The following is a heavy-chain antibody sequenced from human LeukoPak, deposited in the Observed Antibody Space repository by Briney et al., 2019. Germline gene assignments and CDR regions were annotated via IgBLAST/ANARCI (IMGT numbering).Heavy chain of an antibody. CDR3: AKKGCYASESYFDF. Sequence: GGSPRLSCAASGFPFSSYAMHWVRQAPGKGLEWVAVISYDGSNKYYADSVKGRFTIYRNNYKNTLYLQMNSLRDKDTAIYCCAKKGCYASESYFDFWGQGTLVTVSS. CDR1: GFPFSSYA. CDR2: ISYDGSNK. J-gene: IGHJ4*02. D-gene: IGHD3-10*01. V-gene: IGHV3-30*04.